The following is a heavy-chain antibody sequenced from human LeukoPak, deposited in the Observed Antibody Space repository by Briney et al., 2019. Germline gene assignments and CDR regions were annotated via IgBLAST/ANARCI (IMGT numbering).Heavy chain of an antibody. CDR1: GFTFSSYW. V-gene: IGHV3-7*03. D-gene: IGHD6-13*01. J-gene: IGHJ4*02. Sequence: GGSLRLSCAASGFTFSSYWMSWVRRAPGRGLEWVANIKQDGSEKYYVDSVKGRFTISRDNAKNSLYLQMNSLRAEDTAVYYCAREYEIAAAGNGGFDYWGQGTLVTVSS. CDR3: AREYEIAAAGNGGFDY. CDR2: IKQDGSEK.